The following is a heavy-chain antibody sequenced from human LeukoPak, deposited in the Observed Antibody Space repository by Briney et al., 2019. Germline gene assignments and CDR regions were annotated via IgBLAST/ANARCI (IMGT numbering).Heavy chain of an antibody. V-gene: IGHV4-39*07. CDR1: GGSISSSSYY. CDR3: ATSSPFMIAFGGVIGNFDY. Sequence: SETLSLTCTVSGGSISSSSYYWGWIRQPPGKGLEWIGSIYYSGSTYYNPSLKSRVTISVDTSKNQFSLKLSSVTAADTAVYYCATSSPFMIAFGGVIGNFDYWGQGTLVTVSS. J-gene: IGHJ4*02. CDR2: IYYSGST. D-gene: IGHD3-16*02.